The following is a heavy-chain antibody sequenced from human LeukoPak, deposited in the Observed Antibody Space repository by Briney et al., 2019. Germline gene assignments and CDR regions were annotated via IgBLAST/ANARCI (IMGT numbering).Heavy chain of an antibody. CDR3: ARDRGGYSGYIY. CDR1: GFSFSNYW. J-gene: IGHJ4*02. Sequence: GGSLRLSCAASGFSFSNYWMSWVRQAPGEGLEWVANIKHDGSEKYHVDSVKGRFTISRDNAKNSLYLQMNSLRAEDTAVYYCARDRGGYSGYIYWGQGTLVTVTS. V-gene: IGHV3-7*04. CDR2: IKHDGSEK. D-gene: IGHD5-12*01.